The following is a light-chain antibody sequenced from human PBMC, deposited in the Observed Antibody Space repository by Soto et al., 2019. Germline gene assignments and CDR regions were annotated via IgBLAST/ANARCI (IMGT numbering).Light chain of an antibody. J-gene: IGKJ1*01. CDR3: QQSYSTPWT. V-gene: IGKV1-39*01. Sequence: DIQMTQSPPSLSASVGDRVTITCRASQSISNYLNWFQQKPGKAPKLLIYAASSLQSGVPSRFSGSGSGTDFTLTISSLQPEDFATYFCQQSYSTPWTFGRGTKVEI. CDR2: AAS. CDR1: QSISNY.